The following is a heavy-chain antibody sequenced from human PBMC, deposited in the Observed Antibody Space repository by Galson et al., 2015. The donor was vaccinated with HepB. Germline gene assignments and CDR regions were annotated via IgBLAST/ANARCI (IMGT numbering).Heavy chain of an antibody. J-gene: IGHJ3*02. CDR1: GDSVSSNSAA. Sequence: CAISGDSVSSNSAAWNWIRQSPSGGLEWLGRTYYRSKWYNDYAVSVKSRITINPDTSKNQFSLQLNSVTPEDTAVYYCARDTAVAPYDAFDIWGQGTMVTVSS. CDR3: ARDTAVAPYDAFDI. V-gene: IGHV6-1*01. CDR2: TYYRSKWYN. D-gene: IGHD6-19*01.